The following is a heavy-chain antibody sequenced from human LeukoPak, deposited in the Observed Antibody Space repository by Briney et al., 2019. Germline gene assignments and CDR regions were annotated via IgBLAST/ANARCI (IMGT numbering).Heavy chain of an antibody. CDR3: AREASGTYDSYFDY. CDR1: GFTVSSNY. J-gene: IGHJ4*02. Sequence: GGSLRLSCAASGFTVSSNYMSWVRQAPGKGLEWVSVFYSGGNTYYADSVKGRFTISRDNSKNTLYLQMNSLRAEDTAVYYCAREASGTYDSYFDYWGQGTLVTVSS. D-gene: IGHD1-26*01. V-gene: IGHV3-53*01. CDR2: FYSGGNT.